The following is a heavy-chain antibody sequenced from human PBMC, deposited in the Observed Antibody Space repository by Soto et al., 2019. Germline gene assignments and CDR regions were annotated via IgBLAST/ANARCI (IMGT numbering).Heavy chain of an antibody. J-gene: IGHJ4*02. CDR3: AKDRDFWSGYYTAIDY. CDR1: GFTFSSYA. D-gene: IGHD3-3*01. CDR2: ISGSGGST. V-gene: IGHV3-23*01. Sequence: EVQLLESGGGLVQPGGSLRLSCAASGFTFSSYAKSWVRQAPGKGLEWVSAISGSGGSTYYADSVKGRFTISRDNSKNTLYLQMNSLRAEDTAVYYCAKDRDFWSGYYTAIDYWGQGTLVTVSS.